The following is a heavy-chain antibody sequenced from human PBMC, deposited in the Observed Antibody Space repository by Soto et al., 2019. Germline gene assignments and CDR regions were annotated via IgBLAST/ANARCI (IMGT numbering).Heavy chain of an antibody. Sequence: SETLSLTCTVSGGSIANNNYFWGWVRQPPGKGLEWIGSAAYSGGTYKNPSLKSRVTVSVDTSKNQFSLKMTSVTAADTAVYYCAKVVGGATSHSDFDSWGQGTLDTVSS. CDR2: AAYSGGT. J-gene: IGHJ4*02. CDR1: GGSIANNNYF. CDR3: AKVVGGATSHSDFDS. D-gene: IGHD2-15*01. V-gene: IGHV4-39*01.